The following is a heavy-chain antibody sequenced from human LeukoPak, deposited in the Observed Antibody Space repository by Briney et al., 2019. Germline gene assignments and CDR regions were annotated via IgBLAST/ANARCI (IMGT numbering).Heavy chain of an antibody. D-gene: IGHD3-10*01. Sequence: GGSLSLSCAASGFTFSSYEMNWVRQAPGKGLEWVSYISTSGSNIYYGDSVKGRFTISRDNAKKSLYLQMNSLRAEDTAVYYCAREDYDSGSDTFDIWGQGTMVTVSS. V-gene: IGHV3-48*03. CDR3: AREDYDSGSDTFDI. J-gene: IGHJ3*02. CDR2: ISTSGSNI. CDR1: GFTFSSYE.